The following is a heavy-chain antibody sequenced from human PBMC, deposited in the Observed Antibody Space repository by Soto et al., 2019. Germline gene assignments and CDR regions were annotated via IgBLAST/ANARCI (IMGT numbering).Heavy chain of an antibody. CDR2: ITAYNGNT. Sequence: QVQLVQSGAEVKKPGAPVKVSCKASGYTFTIHGISSVRQAPGPGLEWMRWITAYNGNTNYAQMLQGSVTMTPATSMSPGYMELRSLRSDDTAVYYCARDNPPLGYGGQRTLVTVDS. V-gene: IGHV1-18*01. CDR3: ARDNPPLGY. J-gene: IGHJ4*02. CDR1: GYTFTIHG.